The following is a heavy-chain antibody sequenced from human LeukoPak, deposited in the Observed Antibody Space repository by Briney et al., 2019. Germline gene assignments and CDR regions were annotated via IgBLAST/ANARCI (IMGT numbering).Heavy chain of an antibody. J-gene: IGHJ3*01. Sequence: GGSLRLSCAASGXTFSDSAMTWVRQAPGKGLEWVSLISFSGDSTYYADSVRGRFTISRDNSKDTLYLQMNSLRAEDTAIYYCARDIQLSTWGLGTMVTVSS. CDR1: GXTFSDSA. D-gene: IGHD5-24*01. CDR3: ARDIQLST. V-gene: IGHV3-23*01. CDR2: ISFSGDST.